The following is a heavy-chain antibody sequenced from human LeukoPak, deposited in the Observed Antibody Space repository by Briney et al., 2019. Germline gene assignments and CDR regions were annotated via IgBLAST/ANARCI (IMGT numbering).Heavy chain of an antibody. D-gene: IGHD3-3*01. CDR2: IKQDGSEK. CDR1: GFPFSGSW. J-gene: IGHJ4*02. Sequence: GGSLRLSCAASGFPFSGSWMDWVRQAPGEGLEWVANIKQDGSEKYYVDSVKGRFTISRDNAKNSLYLQMNSLRAEDTAVYYCARDDPDYDFWSGCPTFDYWGQGTLVTVSS. V-gene: IGHV3-7*01. CDR3: ARDDPDYDFWSGCPTFDY.